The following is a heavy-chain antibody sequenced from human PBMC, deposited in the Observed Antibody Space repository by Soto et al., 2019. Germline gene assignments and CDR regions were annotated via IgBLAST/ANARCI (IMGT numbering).Heavy chain of an antibody. CDR3: ARVRTGTTADYYYYGMDV. J-gene: IGHJ6*02. D-gene: IGHD1-7*01. CDR2: IYTSGST. CDR1: GGSISSYY. V-gene: IGHV4-4*07. Sequence: PSETLSLTCTVSGGSISSYYWSWIRQPAGKGLEWIGRIYTSGSTNYNPSLKSRVTMSVDTSKNQFSLKLSSVTAADTAVYYRARVRTGTTADYYYYGMDVWGQGTTVTVAS.